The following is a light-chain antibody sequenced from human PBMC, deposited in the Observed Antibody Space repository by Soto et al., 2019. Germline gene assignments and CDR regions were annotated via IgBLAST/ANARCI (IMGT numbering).Light chain of an antibody. CDR2: GAS. Sequence: EIVLTQSPGTLSLSPGERATLSCRASQSVSSSYLAWYQQKPGQAPRLLIYGASSRATGIPDRFSGSGSGTHFTLRISRLEPEDFSLYYCQQHGSSPLTFGGGTKVEIK. CDR3: QQHGSSPLT. CDR1: QSVSSSY. V-gene: IGKV3-20*01. J-gene: IGKJ4*01.